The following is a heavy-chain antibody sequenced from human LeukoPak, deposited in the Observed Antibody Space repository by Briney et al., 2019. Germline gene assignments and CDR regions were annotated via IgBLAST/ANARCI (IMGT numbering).Heavy chain of an antibody. CDR1: GYTFSRHG. Sequence: GGSLRLSCAASGYTFSRHGIHWVRQAPGKGLEWVAVVWYDGRNRDYADSVKGRFTISRDNSKNTLYLQMNSLRAEDTAVYYCARSYSSTPQYYYYYYMDVWGKGTTVTVSS. V-gene: IGHV3-33*01. CDR2: VWYDGRNR. CDR3: ARSYSSTPQYYYYYYMDV. D-gene: IGHD6-13*01. J-gene: IGHJ6*03.